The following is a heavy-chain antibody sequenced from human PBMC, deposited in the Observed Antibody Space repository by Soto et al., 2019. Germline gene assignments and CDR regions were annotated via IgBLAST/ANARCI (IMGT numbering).Heavy chain of an antibody. J-gene: IGHJ4*02. Sequence: QVQLVQSGAEVKKPGSSVKVSCKASGGAFSSFDISWVRQAPGLGLEWMGGSIPVLGTTSYAQKFQGRITITSDASTRTAHMGLYSLRPDDTAIYYCAGARAERERSYDFCGGAFDSWGQGTLVTVSS. CDR3: AGARAERERSYDFCGGAFDS. V-gene: IGHV1-69*01. D-gene: IGHD3-3*01. CDR2: SIPVLGTT. CDR1: GGAFSSFD.